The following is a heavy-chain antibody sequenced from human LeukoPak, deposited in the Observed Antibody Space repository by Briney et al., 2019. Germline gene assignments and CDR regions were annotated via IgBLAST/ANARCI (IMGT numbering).Heavy chain of an antibody. Sequence: GGSLRLSCAASGFTFSSYSMNWVRQAPGKGLEWVPYISSSSSIIYYADSVKGRFTISRDNAKNSLYLQMNSLRAEDTAVYYCARDDYYDSSGYYTSGYFDYWGQGTLVTVSS. CDR2: ISSSSSII. V-gene: IGHV3-48*01. D-gene: IGHD3-22*01. J-gene: IGHJ4*02. CDR3: ARDDYYDSSGYYTSGYFDY. CDR1: GFTFSSYS.